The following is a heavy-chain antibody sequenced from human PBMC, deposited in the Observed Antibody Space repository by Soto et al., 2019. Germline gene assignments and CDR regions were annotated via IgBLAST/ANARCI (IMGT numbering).Heavy chain of an antibody. J-gene: IGHJ4*02. CDR1: GFTFSSYA. V-gene: IGHV3-30-3*01. Sequence: QVQLVESGGGVVQPGRSLRLSCAASGFTFSSYAMHWVRQAPGKGLEWVAVISYDVNNKYYADSVKGRFTISRDNSKSTLYLQMNSLRPEDTALYFCASARGYSTLQYGFHFDYWGQGSLVTVSS. CDR3: ASARGYSTLQYGFHFDY. CDR2: ISYDVNNK. D-gene: IGHD5-18*01.